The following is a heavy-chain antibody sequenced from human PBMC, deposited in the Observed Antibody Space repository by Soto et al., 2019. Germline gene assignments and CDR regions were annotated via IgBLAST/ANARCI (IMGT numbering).Heavy chain of an antibody. CDR2: IWYDGSNK. J-gene: IGHJ6*02. CDR3: ARWDYDFWSGYYTGYYYYGMDA. D-gene: IGHD3-3*01. V-gene: IGHV3-33*01. Sequence: PGGSLRLSCAASGFTFSSYGMHWVRQAPGKGLEWVAVIWYDGSNKYYADSVKGRFTISRDNSKNTLYLQMNSLRAEDTAVYYCARWDYDFWSGYYTGYYYYGMDAWGQGTTVTVSS. CDR1: GFTFSSYG.